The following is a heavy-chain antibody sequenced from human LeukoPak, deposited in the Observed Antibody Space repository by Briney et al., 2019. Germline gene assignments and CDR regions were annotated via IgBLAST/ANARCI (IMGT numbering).Heavy chain of an antibody. CDR1: GGSISGLY. CDR3: AREGYRSKWSRPFDY. V-gene: IGHV4-4*08. D-gene: IGHD5-24*01. J-gene: IGHJ4*02. CDR2: IYSSGAT. Sequence: PSETLSLTCSVSGGSISGLYWAWIRQPPGKGLEWIGYIYSSGATNYNPSPKSRVSISVDTSKNQFSLNVNFMTDADTAVYYCAREGYRSKWSRPFDYWGQGALVTASS.